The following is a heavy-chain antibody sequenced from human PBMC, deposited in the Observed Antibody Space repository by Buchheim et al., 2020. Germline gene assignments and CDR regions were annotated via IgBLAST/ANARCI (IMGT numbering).Heavy chain of an antibody. J-gene: IGHJ4*02. Sequence: QAQLVESGGGVVQPGRPLRLSCADSGFTFSSFGMHWVRQAPGKGLEWVALISHHGGNKYYADSVKGRFTISRDNSKNTLYLQMNSLRAEDTAVYYCAKDAEDSSGWFYLDSWGQGTL. CDR1: GFTFSSFG. CDR2: ISHHGGNK. CDR3: AKDAEDSSGWFYLDS. D-gene: IGHD6-19*01. V-gene: IGHV3-30*18.